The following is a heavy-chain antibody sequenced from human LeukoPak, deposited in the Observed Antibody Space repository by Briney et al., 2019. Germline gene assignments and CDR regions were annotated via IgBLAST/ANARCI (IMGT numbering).Heavy chain of an antibody. Sequence: GGSLRLSCAASGFTFSSYAMHWVRQAPGKGLEWVAVISYDGSNKYYADSVKGRFTISRDNSKNTLYLQMNSLRAEDTAVYYCARGRVSDYFDYWGQGTLVTVSS. V-gene: IGHV3-30-3*01. J-gene: IGHJ4*02. D-gene: IGHD3-22*01. CDR3: ARGRVSDYFDY. CDR1: GFTFSSYA. CDR2: ISYDGSNK.